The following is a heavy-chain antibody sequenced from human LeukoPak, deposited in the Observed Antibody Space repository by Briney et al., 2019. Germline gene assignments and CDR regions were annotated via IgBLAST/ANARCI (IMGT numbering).Heavy chain of an antibody. V-gene: IGHV3-9*01. Sequence: PGRSLRLSCAASGFTFDDYAMHWVRQAPGKGLEWVSGISWNSGSIGYADSVKGRFTISRHNSKNTLYLQMNSLRAEDTAVYYCARATGYSSGWSIWDWGQGTLVTVSS. CDR1: GFTFDDYA. D-gene: IGHD6-19*01. J-gene: IGHJ4*02. CDR2: ISWNSGSI. CDR3: ARATGYSSGWSIWD.